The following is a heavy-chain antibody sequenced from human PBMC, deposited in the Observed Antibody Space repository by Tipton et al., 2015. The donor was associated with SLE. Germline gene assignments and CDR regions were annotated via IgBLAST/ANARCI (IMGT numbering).Heavy chain of an antibody. Sequence: GLVKPSETLSLTCTVSGGSISSTSHRWGWIRQPPGKGLEWIGFIYYSGTTNYNPSLKSRVTMSVDTSKNQFSLNLSSVTAADTGVYYCAGDRSGYFWFDPWGQGTLVTVSS. D-gene: IGHD3-22*01. V-gene: IGHV4-61*01. CDR1: GGSISSTSHR. CDR2: IYYSGTT. CDR3: AGDRSGYFWFDP. J-gene: IGHJ5*02.